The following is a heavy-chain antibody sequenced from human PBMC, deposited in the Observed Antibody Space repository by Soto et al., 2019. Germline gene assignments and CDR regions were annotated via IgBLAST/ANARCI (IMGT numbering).Heavy chain of an antibody. Sequence: PGGSLRLSCAASGFSFSTYTMSWVRQAPGKGLEWVSGISSSGGNTYYSDSVKGRFTISRDNSKDTLFLQMNRLGAEDTALYFCAKDLRNGVAPTYLDYWGQGNLVTVSS. CDR2: ISSSGGNT. J-gene: IGHJ4*02. V-gene: IGHV3-23*01. D-gene: IGHD3-3*01. CDR1: GFSFSTYT. CDR3: AKDLRNGVAPTYLDY.